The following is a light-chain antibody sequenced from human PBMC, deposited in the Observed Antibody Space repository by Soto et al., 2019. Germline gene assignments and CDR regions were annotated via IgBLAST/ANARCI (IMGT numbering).Light chain of an antibody. J-gene: IGKJ1*01. CDR3: QHSYGTPPT. Sequence: DMQMTQSPSSLSASVGDRVTITCRSSQGISGFLNWYQQKPGKAPKLLIYTASTLQSGVPSRFSGSGSVADFTLTISSLQPEDFATYFCQHSYGTPPTFGQGTKVDIK. CDR1: QGISGF. CDR2: TAS. V-gene: IGKV1-39*01.